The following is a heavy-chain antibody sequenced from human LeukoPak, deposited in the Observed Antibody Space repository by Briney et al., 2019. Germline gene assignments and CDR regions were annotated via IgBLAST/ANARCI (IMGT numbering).Heavy chain of an antibody. J-gene: IGHJ3*02. CDR3: ARSMLIGYCSSTSCYKSHGDAFDI. Sequence: KPSETLSLTCTVSGDSISSYYWSWIRQPAGKGLEWIGRIYTSGSTNYNPSLKSRVTMSVDTSKNQFSLKLSSVTAADTAVYYCARSMLIGYCSSTSCYKSHGDAFDIWGQGTMVTVSS. D-gene: IGHD2-2*02. V-gene: IGHV4-4*07. CDR1: GDSISSYY. CDR2: IYTSGST.